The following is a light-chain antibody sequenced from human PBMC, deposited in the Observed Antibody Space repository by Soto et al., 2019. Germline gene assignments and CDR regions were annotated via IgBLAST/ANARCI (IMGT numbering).Light chain of an antibody. CDR3: SSYTSSSNSFA. CDR1: SSDVGGYTY. V-gene: IGLV2-14*03. CDR2: DVS. J-gene: IGLJ1*01. Sequence: QSALTQPASVSGSPGQSITISCTGTSSDVGGYTYVSWYQQHPGKAPKLMIYDVSYRPSGVSNRFSGSKSGNTASLTISGLQAEDEADYYSSSYTSSSNSFAFGTGTKVTVL.